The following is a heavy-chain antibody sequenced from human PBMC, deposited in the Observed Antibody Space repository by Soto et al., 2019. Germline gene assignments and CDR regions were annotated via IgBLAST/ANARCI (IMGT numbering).Heavy chain of an antibody. D-gene: IGHD3-22*01. CDR1: GYTLTELS. CDR2: FDPEDGET. Sequence: ASVKVSCKVSGYTLTELSMHWVRQAPGKGLEWMGGFDPEDGETIYAQKFQGRVTMTEDTSTDTAYMELSSLRSEDTAVYYCATGQYYYDSSGYKRGSWFDPWGQGTLVTAPQ. J-gene: IGHJ5*02. CDR3: ATGQYYYDSSGYKRGSWFDP. V-gene: IGHV1-24*01.